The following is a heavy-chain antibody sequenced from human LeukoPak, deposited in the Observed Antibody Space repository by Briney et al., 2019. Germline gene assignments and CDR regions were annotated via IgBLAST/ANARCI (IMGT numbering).Heavy chain of an antibody. V-gene: IGHV4-59*08. CDR1: GGSISNYY. CDR2: IYYTGTT. CDR3: ARHECGGSCYPEDY. Sequence: SETLSLTCTVSGGSISNYYWSWIRQPPGKGLEWIGYIYYTGTTNYNPSLESRVTMSVDTSKNQFSLKLSSVTAADTAVYFCARHECGGSCYPEDYWGQGTLVIVSS. D-gene: IGHD2-21*02. J-gene: IGHJ4*02.